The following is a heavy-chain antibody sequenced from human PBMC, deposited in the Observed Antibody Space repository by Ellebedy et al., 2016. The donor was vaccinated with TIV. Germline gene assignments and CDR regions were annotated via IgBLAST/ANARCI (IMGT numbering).Heavy chain of an antibody. J-gene: IGHJ4*02. V-gene: IGHV4-39*07. CDR2: IHRNGST. Sequence: MPSETLSLTCTVSGDSISSSNHFWGWIRQPPGKEPEWIGSIHRNGSTYYNPSLKSRVSISVDTPKNQFSLRLNSVTAADTAVYYCARDSSVLRYFSWGQGILITVSS. D-gene: IGHD3-9*01. CDR1: GDSISSSNHF. CDR3: ARDSSVLRYFS.